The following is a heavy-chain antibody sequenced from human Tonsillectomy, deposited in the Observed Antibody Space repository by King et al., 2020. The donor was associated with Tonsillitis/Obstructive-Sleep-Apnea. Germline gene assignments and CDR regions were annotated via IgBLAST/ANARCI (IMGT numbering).Heavy chain of an antibody. J-gene: IGHJ5*02. D-gene: IGHD6-6*01. CDR2: IRSKANNYAT. CDR3: TRRSSSSISNWFDP. Sequence: DVQLVESGGGLVQPGGSLKLSCAASGFTFSGSAMHWVRQASGKGLEWVGRIRSKANNYATAYVASVKGRFTISRDDSKNTAYLQMNSLKTEDTAVYYCTRRSSSSISNWFDPWGQGTLVTVSS. V-gene: IGHV3-73*02. CDR1: GFTFSGSA.